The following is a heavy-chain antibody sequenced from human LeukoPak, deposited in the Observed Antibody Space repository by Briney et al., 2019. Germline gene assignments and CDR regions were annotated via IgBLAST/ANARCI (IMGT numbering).Heavy chain of an antibody. D-gene: IGHD3-22*01. V-gene: IGHV3-21*01. CDR2: ISSGGSFI. J-gene: IGHJ4*02. CDR3: ARDQYYYDSTEYYDANNFDF. CDR1: GFTFMTYW. Sequence: GGSLRLSCAASGFTFMTYWMSWVRQAPGKGLEWVSAISSGGSFIKYADSVKGRFTISRDDAKKSLYLQMNSLRAEDTAVYYCARDQYYYDSTEYYDANNFDFWGQGTLVTVSS.